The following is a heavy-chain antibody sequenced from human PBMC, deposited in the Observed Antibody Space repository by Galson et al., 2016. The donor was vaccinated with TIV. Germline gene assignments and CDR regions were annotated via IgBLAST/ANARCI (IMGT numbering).Heavy chain of an antibody. J-gene: IGHJ6*03. V-gene: IGHV3-11*01. CDR1: GFTFSDYF. CDR2: ISSSGDNK. Sequence: SLRLSCAASGFTFSDYFTTWIRQAPGKGLEWVSYISSSGDNKYYADSVKGRFTISRDNAKNSLYLQLNNLRAEDTAVYFCARERRYDWNFFYYYYIDVWGKGTTVTVSS. CDR3: ARERRYDWNFFYYYYIDV. D-gene: IGHD1-7*01.